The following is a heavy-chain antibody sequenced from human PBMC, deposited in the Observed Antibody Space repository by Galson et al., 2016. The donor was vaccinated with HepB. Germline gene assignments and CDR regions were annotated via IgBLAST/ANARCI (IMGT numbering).Heavy chain of an antibody. V-gene: IGHV2-5*02. CDR1: GFSLNTSGVG. CDR3: AHHMMGRGVMSFDY. Sequence: PALVKPTQTLTLTCTFSGFSLNTSGVGVGWIRQSPGKALEWLALIFWDADERYSTSLKSRVSITKDTSKNQVVLTLTNLAPVDTGTYYCAHHMMGRGVMSFDYWGQGTLVTVSS. CDR2: IFWDADE. D-gene: IGHD3-10*01. J-gene: IGHJ4*02.